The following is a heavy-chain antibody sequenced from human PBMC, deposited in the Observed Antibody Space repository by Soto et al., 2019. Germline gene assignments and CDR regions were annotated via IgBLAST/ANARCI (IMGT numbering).Heavy chain of an antibody. J-gene: IGHJ4*02. D-gene: IGHD2-2*01. CDR2: ISAYNGTT. CDR3: TSESSSDSDY. Sequence: QVQLVQAGAEVKKPGASVKVSCKASGYTFTSYAICWVRQAPGQVLDWMGWISAYNGTTNDAQKLHGRVTMTTDKSTSTAYMVRRSLRSDDTTVYSCTSESSSDSDYWGQGTMVTVSS. CDR1: GYTFTSYA. V-gene: IGHV1-18*01.